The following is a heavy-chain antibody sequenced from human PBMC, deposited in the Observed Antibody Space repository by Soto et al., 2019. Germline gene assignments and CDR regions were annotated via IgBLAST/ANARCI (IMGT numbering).Heavy chain of an antibody. D-gene: IGHD4-17*01. CDR2: ISYDGSNK. CDR3: ARVVTTSSYGMDV. V-gene: IGHV3-30-3*01. Sequence: QVQLVESGGGVVQPGRSLRLSCAASGFTFSSYAMHWVRQAPGKGLEWVAVISYDGSNKYYADSVKGRFTISRDNSKTTLYLQMNSLRAEDTAVYYCARVVTTSSYGMDVWGQGTTVTVSS. J-gene: IGHJ6*02. CDR1: GFTFSSYA.